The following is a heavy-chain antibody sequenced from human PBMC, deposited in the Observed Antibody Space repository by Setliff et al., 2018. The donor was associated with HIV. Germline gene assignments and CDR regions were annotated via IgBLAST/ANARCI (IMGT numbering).Heavy chain of an antibody. CDR2: IHYSGSP. CDR3: ARERRDVYYYYYMDV. Sequence: PSETLSLTCAVYGGSFTSYYWSWIRQPPGKGLDWIGYIHYSGSPYYNPSLESRVSISLDTSKNTFSLNVTSLTAADTAVYFCARERRDVYYYYYMDVWGKGTTVTVSS. J-gene: IGHJ6*03. CDR1: GGSFTSYY. V-gene: IGHV4-34*09.